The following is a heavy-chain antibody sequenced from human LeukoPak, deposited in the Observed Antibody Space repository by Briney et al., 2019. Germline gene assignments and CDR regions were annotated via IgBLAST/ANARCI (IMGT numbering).Heavy chain of an antibody. J-gene: IGHJ6*03. CDR1: GFTFSTYS. CDR3: ARVSTTGYDYHMDV. V-gene: IGHV3-21*01. Sequence: PGGSLRLSCTASGFTFSTYSIIWVRQAPGKGLEWVSSISRSSTYIYYGDSVKGRFTISRDNAKNSSYLQMSSLRAEDTAVYYCARVSTTGYDYHMDVWGKGTAVTISS. CDR2: ISRSSTYI. D-gene: IGHD2-8*02.